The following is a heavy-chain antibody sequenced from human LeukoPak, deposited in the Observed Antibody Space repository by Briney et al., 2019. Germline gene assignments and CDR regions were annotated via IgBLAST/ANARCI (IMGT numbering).Heavy chain of an antibody. CDR1: GFTLSSYA. CDR2: ISGSGGST. J-gene: IGHJ4*02. D-gene: IGHD6-19*01. V-gene: IGHV3-23*01. Sequence: GGPLRLSCAASGFTLSSYAMTWVRQAPGKGLEWVSAISGSGGSTYYADSVKGRFTISRDNSKNTLYLQMNSLRAEDTAVYYCAKDLYSSGSAYYFDYWGQGTLVTVSS. CDR3: AKDLYSSGSAYYFDY.